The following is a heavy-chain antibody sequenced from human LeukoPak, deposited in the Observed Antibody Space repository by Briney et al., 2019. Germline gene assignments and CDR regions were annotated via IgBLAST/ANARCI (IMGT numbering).Heavy chain of an antibody. J-gene: IGHJ4*02. CDR3: ARRSPRGALDY. CDR2: IYYSGST. D-gene: IGHD1-26*01. V-gene: IGHV4-59*08. CDR1: GGSTSSYY. Sequence: SETLSLTCTVSGGSTSSYYWSWLRQPPGKGLEWIGYIYYSGSTNYNPSLKSRVTISVDTSKNQFSLKLNSVTAADTAVYYCARRSPRGALDYWGQGTLVTVSS.